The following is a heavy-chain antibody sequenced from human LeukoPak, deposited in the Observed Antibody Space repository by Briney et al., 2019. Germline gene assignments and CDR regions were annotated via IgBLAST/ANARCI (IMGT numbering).Heavy chain of an antibody. J-gene: IGHJ2*01. CDR2: IYSSGST. V-gene: IGHV4-4*07. D-gene: IGHD3-16*01. Sequence: PSETLSLTCTVSGGSISSYHWNWVRQPAGKGLEWIGHIYSSGSTNYNPSLKSRVTMSVDPSKNQFSLKLSSVTAADTAVYYCTRDAGGGSYYVYFDLWGRGTRVTVSS. CDR1: GGSISSYH. CDR3: TRDAGGGSYYVYFDL.